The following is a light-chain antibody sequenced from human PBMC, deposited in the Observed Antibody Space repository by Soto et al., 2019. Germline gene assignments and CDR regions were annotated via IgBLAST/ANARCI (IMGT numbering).Light chain of an antibody. V-gene: IGLV1-47*01. CDR3: AARDDSLSGHWV. CDR1: SSNIGSEY. J-gene: IGLJ3*02. Sequence: HSVLTQPPSASVTPGQRVTISCSGSSSNIGSEYVVWYQHLPGTAPKLLIYRNNQRPSGVPDRFAGSKSGTSASLAISGLRSEDEADYYCAARDDSLSGHWVFGGGTKVTVL. CDR2: RNN.